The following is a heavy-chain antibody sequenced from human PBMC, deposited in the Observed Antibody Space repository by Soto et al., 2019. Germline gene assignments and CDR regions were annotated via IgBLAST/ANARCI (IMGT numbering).Heavy chain of an antibody. CDR1: GFTFSSYA. D-gene: IGHD6-19*01. CDR3: AKSSSSGWYPYYYYGMDV. CDR2: ISGSGGST. Sequence: GGSLRLSCAASGFTFSSYAMSWVRQAPGKGLEWVSAISGSGGSTYYADSVKGRFTISRDNSKNTLYLQMNSLGAEDTAVYYWAKSSSSGWYPYYYYGMDVWGQGTTVTVSS. V-gene: IGHV3-23*01. J-gene: IGHJ6*02.